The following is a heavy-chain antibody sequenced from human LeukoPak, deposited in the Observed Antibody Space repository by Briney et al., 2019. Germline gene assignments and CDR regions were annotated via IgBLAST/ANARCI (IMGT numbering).Heavy chain of an antibody. CDR3: ARRGRYCSSTSCYRYYYYYMDV. Sequence: SETLSLTCAGYGGSFSGYYWSWIREPPGKGLEWIGEINHSGSTNYNPSLKRRVTISVDTCKNQFSLKLSSVTAADTAVYYFARRGRYCSSTSCYRYYYYYMDVWGKGTTVTVSS. V-gene: IGHV4-34*01. CDR1: GGSFSGYY. D-gene: IGHD2-2*01. CDR2: INHSGST. J-gene: IGHJ6*03.